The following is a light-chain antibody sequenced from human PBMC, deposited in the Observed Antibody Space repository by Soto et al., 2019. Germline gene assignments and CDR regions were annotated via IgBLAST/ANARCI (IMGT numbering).Light chain of an antibody. CDR2: DAS. J-gene: IGKJ2*01. CDR1: QAISNY. Sequence: DIQMTQSPSSLSASVGDRVTITCQASQAISNYLNWYQQKPGKAPKLLIYDASNLETGVPSRFSGSGSGTDFTFTISSLQPEDSARYYCQQYGNLPLTFGQGTKLEIK. CDR3: QQYGNLPLT. V-gene: IGKV1-33*01.